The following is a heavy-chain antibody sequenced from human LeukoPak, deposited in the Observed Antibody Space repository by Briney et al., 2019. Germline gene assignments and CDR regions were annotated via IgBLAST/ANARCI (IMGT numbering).Heavy chain of an antibody. CDR2: ISSSSSYI. D-gene: IGHD6-13*01. CDR1: GFTFNSYN. J-gene: IGHJ4*02. Sequence: PGGSLRLSCAASGFTFNSYNMNWVRQAPGKGLEWVSSISSSSSYIYYADSVKGRFTISRDNAKNSLYPQMNSLRAEDTAVYYCARVKGITAAGDYWGQGTLVTVSS. V-gene: IGHV3-21*01. CDR3: ARVKGITAAGDY.